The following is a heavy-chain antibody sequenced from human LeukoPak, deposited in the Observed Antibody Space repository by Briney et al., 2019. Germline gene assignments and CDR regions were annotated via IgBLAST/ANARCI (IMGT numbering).Heavy chain of an antibody. J-gene: IGHJ4*02. D-gene: IGHD1-14*01. CDR1: GGSFSGYY. CDR3: ARGRRAHIKDY. CDR2: INHSGST. V-gene: IGHV4-34*01. Sequence: SETLSLTCAVYGGSFSGYYWSWIRQPPGKGLEWIGEINHSGSTNYNPSLKSRVTISVDTSKNQFSLKLSSVTAADTAVYYCARGRRAHIKDYWGQGTLVTASS.